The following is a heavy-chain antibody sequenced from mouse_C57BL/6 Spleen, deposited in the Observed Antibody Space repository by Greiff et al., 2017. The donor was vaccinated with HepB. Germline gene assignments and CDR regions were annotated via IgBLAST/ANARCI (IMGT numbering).Heavy chain of an antibody. CDR2: IDPSDSYT. V-gene: IGHV1-59*01. J-gene: IGHJ2*01. CDR1: GYTFTSYW. D-gene: IGHD1-1*01. CDR3: AMGRFITTVVAKGGY. Sequence: QVQLQQPGAELVRPGTSVKLSCKASGYTFTSYWMHWVKQRPGQGLEWIGVIDPSDSYTNYNQKFKGKATLTVDTSSSTAYMQLSSLTSEDSAVYYGAMGRFITTVVAKGGYWGQGTTLTVSS.